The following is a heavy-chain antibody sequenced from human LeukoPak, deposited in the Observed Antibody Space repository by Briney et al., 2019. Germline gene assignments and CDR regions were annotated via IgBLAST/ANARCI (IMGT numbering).Heavy chain of an antibody. CDR3: ATMTMIVAVIYDY. CDR1: GYTFSSYA. J-gene: IGHJ4*02. D-gene: IGHD3-22*01. V-gene: IGHV3-23*01. CDR2: ISGSGGST. Sequence: GGSLRVSCAASGYTFSSYAMSWVRQAPGQGLEWVSAISGSGGSTYYADYVKGRFTISRDNSKNTLYLHMNSLRAEDTAIYYFATMTMIVAVIYDYWGQGTLVTVSS.